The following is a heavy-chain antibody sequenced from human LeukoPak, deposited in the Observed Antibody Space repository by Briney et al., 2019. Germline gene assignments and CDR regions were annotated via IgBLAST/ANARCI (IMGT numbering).Heavy chain of an antibody. J-gene: IGHJ4*02. CDR3: ARASSYSYGYGY. CDR2: INSDGSIT. V-gene: IGHV3-74*01. CDR1: GFTFSSYR. Sequence: PGGSLRLSCAASGFTFSSYRMHWVRQAPGKGLVWVSRINSDGSITSYADSAKGRFTISRDNAKNTLYLQMNSLRAEDTAVYYCARASSYSYGYGYWGQGTLVTVSS. D-gene: IGHD5-18*01.